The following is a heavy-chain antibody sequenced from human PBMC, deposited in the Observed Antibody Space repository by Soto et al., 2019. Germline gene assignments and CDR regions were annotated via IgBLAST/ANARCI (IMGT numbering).Heavy chain of an antibody. Sequence: VSGPTLVNPTQTLTLTCTFSGFSLSTSGVGVAWIRQPPGKALEWLALIYWDDGKRYSPSLKTRLNITKDTSKNQVVLTLTNVDPVDTATYYCAHSPAYDISTGYYPFDYWGQGSLVTVSS. CDR3: AHSPAYDISTGYYPFDY. D-gene: IGHD3-9*01. CDR1: GFSLSTSGVG. J-gene: IGHJ4*02. CDR2: IYWDDGK. V-gene: IGHV2-5*02.